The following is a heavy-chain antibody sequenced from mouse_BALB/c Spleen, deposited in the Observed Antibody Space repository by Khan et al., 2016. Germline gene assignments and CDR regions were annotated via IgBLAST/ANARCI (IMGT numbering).Heavy chain of an antibody. CDR1: GDSITSGY. V-gene: IGHV3-8*02. J-gene: IGHJ1*01. CDR3: ARCYSHSSCYFDG. D-gene: IGHD2-12*01. Sequence: EVQLQESGPCLVKPSQTLSLTCSVTGDSITSGYWNWIRKFPGNKLVYMGYISYSGSTYYKPYLKSRISITRDTYMNQYYLQLNSVTTEDTATYYCARCYSHSSCYFDGWGAGTTVTVSS. CDR2: ISYSGST.